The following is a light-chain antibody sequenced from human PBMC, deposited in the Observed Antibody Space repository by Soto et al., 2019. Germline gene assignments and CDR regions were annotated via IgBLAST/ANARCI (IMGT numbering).Light chain of an antibody. CDR3: QQYYNTQYT. CDR1: QSVLSSSNKKHS. Sequence: DIVMTQSPDSLAVSLGERATINCKSSQSVLSSSNKKHSLTWYQQKPGQPPKLLIYWASIRGSGVPDRFSGSGSGTDFTLTISSLQAEDVADYYCQQYYNTQYTLGQGTKLEIK. V-gene: IGKV4-1*01. J-gene: IGKJ2*01. CDR2: WAS.